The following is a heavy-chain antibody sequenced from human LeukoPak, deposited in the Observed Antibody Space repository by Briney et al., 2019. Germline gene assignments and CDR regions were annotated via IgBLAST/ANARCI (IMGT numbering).Heavy chain of an antibody. CDR2: ISSSSSTI. CDR1: GFTFSSYS. D-gene: IGHD4-23*01. CDR3: ARGAHKRDDYGGFFDY. Sequence: GGSLRLSCAASGFTFSSYSMNWVRQAPGKGLEWVSYISSSSSTIYYADSVKGRFTIPRDNSKNTLYLQMNSLRAEDTAVYYCARGAHKRDDYGGFFDYWGQGTLVTVSS. V-gene: IGHV3-48*01. J-gene: IGHJ4*02.